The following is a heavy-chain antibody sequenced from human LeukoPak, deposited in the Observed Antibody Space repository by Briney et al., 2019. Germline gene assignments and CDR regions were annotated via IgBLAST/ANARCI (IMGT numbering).Heavy chain of an antibody. CDR2: ISSRSTYI. CDR1: GFTFSSYS. Sequence: GGSLRLFCAASGFTFSSYSMNWVRQAPGKGLEWVASISSRSTYIYYADSVKGRFTISRDNAKNSLYLQMTSLSAEDTAVYYCAKSIGYCSGGSCFEVDYWGQGTLVTVSS. V-gene: IGHV3-21*01. D-gene: IGHD2-15*01. CDR3: AKSIGYCSGGSCFEVDY. J-gene: IGHJ4*02.